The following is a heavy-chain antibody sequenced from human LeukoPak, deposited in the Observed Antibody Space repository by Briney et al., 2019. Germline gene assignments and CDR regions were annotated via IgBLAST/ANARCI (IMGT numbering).Heavy chain of an antibody. CDR2: INPSGGST. V-gene: IGHV1-46*01. CDR3: ARGVLERDSSGWYDSRAAFDI. D-gene: IGHD6-19*01. Sequence: ASVKVSCKASGYTFTSYYMHWVRQAPGQGLEWMGIINPSGGSTSYAQKFQGRVTTTRDTSTSTVYMELSSLRSEDTAVYYCARGVLERDSSGWYDSRAAFDIWGQGTMVTVSS. J-gene: IGHJ3*02. CDR1: GYTFTSYY.